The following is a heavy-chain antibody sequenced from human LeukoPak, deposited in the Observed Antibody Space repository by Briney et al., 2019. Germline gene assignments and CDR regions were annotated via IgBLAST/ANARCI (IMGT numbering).Heavy chain of an antibody. J-gene: IGHJ4*02. CDR2: ISSSGNLI. Sequence: PGGSLRLSCAASGFTFSDYYMAWIHQAPGKGRDWVSYISSSGNLIHYTDSVKGRFTVARDSSKNTVYLQMNSLRVEDTGIYYCARERDSSGYYLGYWGQGTLVTVSS. CDR1: GFTFSDYY. D-gene: IGHD3-22*01. V-gene: IGHV3-11*01. CDR3: ARERDSSGYYLGY.